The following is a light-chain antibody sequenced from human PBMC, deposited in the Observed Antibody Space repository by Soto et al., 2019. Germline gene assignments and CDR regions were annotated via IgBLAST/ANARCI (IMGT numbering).Light chain of an antibody. CDR1: QSISIW. J-gene: IGKJ5*01. V-gene: IGKV1-5*01. Sequence: IQMTHSPTTLSASVGDRVTITCRASQSISIWLAWYQQKPGKAPKLLIYDASSLESGVPSRFSGSGSGTEFTLTISSLQPDDFATYYCQQYNSYSITFGQGTRLEIK. CDR3: QQYNSYSIT. CDR2: DAS.